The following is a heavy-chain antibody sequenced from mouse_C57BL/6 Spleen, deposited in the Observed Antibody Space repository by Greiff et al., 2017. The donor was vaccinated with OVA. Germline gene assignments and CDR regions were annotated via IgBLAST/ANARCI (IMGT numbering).Heavy chain of an antibody. Sequence: EVHLVESGGGLVQPKGSLKLSCAASGFSFNTYAMNWVRQAPGKGLEWVARIRSKSNNYATYYADSVKDRFTISRDDSESMLYLQMNNLKTEDTAMYYCVRPGYEYDAWFAYWGQGTLVTVSA. D-gene: IGHD2-4*01. CDR2: IRSKSNNYAT. CDR1: GFSFNTYA. CDR3: VRPGYEYDAWFAY. J-gene: IGHJ3*01. V-gene: IGHV10-1*01.